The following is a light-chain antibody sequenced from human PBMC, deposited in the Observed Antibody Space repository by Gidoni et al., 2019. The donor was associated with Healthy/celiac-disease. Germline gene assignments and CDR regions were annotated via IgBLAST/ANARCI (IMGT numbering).Light chain of an antibody. CDR3: QQRSNWPPYT. Sequence: ENVLTQSPATLSLSPGERATRSCMASQSVSSYLAWYQQKPGQAPRLLIYDASNRATGIPARFSGSGSGTDFTLTISSLEPEDFAVYYCQQRSNWPPYTFGQGTKLEIK. J-gene: IGKJ2*01. CDR1: QSVSSY. V-gene: IGKV3-11*01. CDR2: DAS.